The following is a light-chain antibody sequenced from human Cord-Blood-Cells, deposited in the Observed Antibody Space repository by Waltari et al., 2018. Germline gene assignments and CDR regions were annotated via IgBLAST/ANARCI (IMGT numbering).Light chain of an antibody. CDR1: SSDAGSYNL. CDR3: CSYAGSSTLV. V-gene: IGLV2-23*01. CDR2: EGS. Sequence: QSALTQPASVSGSPGQSITISCTGTSSDAGSYNLVSWYQQHPGKAPKLMIYEGSKRPSGVSHRFSGSKSGNTASLTISGHQAEDEADYYCCSYAGSSTLVFGGGTKLTVL. J-gene: IGLJ2*01.